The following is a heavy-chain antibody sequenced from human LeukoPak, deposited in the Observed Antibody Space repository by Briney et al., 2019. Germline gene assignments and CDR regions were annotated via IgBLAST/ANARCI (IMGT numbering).Heavy chain of an antibody. V-gene: IGHV3-7*01. CDR1: AFTFSNYW. D-gene: IGHD4-23*01. CDR2: IKEDGSEI. CDR3: ARDRGYSTFDY. Sequence: GGSLRLSCAASAFTFSNYWMSWVRQAPGKGLEWVANIKEDGSEINYVDSVKGRFTISRGNAKNSLYLQMNSLRVDDTAVYYCARDRGYSTFDYWGQGTLVTVSS. J-gene: IGHJ4*02.